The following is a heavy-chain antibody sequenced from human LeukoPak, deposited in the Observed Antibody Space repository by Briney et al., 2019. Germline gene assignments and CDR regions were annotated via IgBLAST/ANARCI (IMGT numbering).Heavy chain of an antibody. CDR3: ARSLRVRGVPDYMEV. Sequence: AGGSLRLSCAASDFTVSSNYMSWVRQAPGKWLEWVSVIHKNAITSYADTVKGRFTISRDNSKNTLYLQMNNLRVDDTAVYYCARSLRVRGVPDYMEVWGKGTTVTVYS. D-gene: IGHD3-10*01. CDR2: IHKNAIT. CDR1: DFTVSSNY. J-gene: IGHJ6*03. V-gene: IGHV3-53*01.